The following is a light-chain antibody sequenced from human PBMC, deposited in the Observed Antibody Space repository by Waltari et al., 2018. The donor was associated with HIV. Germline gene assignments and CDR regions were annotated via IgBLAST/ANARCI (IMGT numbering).Light chain of an antibody. V-gene: IGLV1-40*03. CDR1: SSNIGAGYD. CDR3: QSYDTSLSAWV. J-gene: IGLJ2*01. CDR2: NNK. Sequence: QSVLTQPPSISGAPGQRITVSCSGTSSNIGAGYDVHWYQKLPRTAPKLLRDNNKSRPWGSPDRFSATKSDASASLASTGLQAAEEGDYFCQSYDTSLSAWVCGGGTRLTVL.